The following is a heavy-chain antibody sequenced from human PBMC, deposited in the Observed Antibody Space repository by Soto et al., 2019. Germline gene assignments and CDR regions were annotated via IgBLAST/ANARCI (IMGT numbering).Heavy chain of an antibody. CDR3: ARGRELYYYYYGMDV. J-gene: IGHJ6*02. Sequence: GGSLRLSCAASGFTFSSYAMHWVRQAPGKGLEWVAVISYDGSNKYYADSVKGRFTIPRDNSKNTLYLQMNSLRAEDTAVYYCARGRELYYYYYGMDVWGQGTTVTVSS. V-gene: IGHV3-30-3*01. CDR2: ISYDGSNK. D-gene: IGHD1-26*01. CDR1: GFTFSSYA.